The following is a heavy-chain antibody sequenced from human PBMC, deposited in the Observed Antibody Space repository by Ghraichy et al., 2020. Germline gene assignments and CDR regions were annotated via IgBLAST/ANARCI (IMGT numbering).Heavy chain of an antibody. CDR1: GGSIDNYY. D-gene: IGHD6-6*01. Sequence: SETLSLTCFVSGGSIDNYYWTWIRQPAGKELQWIGRIYSSGGTVYNPSLKSRVTMSVDTSKNQFSLNLRSVTAADTAVYFCAREGKQLVRFDHYGMDVWGLGTTVTVSS. CDR2: IYSSGGT. J-gene: IGHJ6*02. V-gene: IGHV4-4*07. CDR3: AREGKQLVRFDHYGMDV.